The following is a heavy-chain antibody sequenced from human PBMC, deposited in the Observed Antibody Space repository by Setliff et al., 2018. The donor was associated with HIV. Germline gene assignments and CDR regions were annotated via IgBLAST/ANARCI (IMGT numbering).Heavy chain of an antibody. J-gene: IGHJ4*02. V-gene: IGHV4-30-4*08. CDR3: ARRLRSGGYYLDY. CDR2: ISYSGST. D-gene: IGHD6-25*01. CDR1: GGSFIGYY. Sequence: SETLSLTCDVYGGSFIGYYWTWIRQPPGKGLEWIGYISYSGSTYYNPSLKSRVTISVDTSENQFSLKLSSVTAADTAVYYCARRLRSGGYYLDYWGQGILVTVSS.